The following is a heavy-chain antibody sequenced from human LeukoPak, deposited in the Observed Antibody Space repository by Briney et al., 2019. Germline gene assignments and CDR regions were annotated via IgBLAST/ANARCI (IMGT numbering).Heavy chain of an antibody. CDR3: AREDYGAAV. CDR2: ISGSSRPI. J-gene: IGHJ4*02. CDR1: GFTFSSYS. D-gene: IGHD4-17*01. V-gene: IGHV3-48*01. Sequence: GGSLRLSCAASGFTFSSYSMNWVRQAPGRGLEWVSYISGSSRPIYYADSVKGRFTISRDNAKNSLYLQMNSLRAEDTAVYYCAREDYGAAVWGQGTLVTVSS.